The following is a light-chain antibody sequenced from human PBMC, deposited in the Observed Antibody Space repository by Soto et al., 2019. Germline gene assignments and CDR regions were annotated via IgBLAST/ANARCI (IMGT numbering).Light chain of an antibody. J-gene: IGKJ1*01. Sequence: DIQMTQSPSSLSASIGDRAAITCRAVQSIGNYLNWYHQKPGKAPNLLIYATSRLQSGVPSRFSGSGSGTEFPLTISSLQREDFATYYCQQSYSSTWTFGQGTKVEIK. CDR2: ATS. V-gene: IGKV1-39*01. CDR3: QQSYSSTWT. CDR1: QSIGNY.